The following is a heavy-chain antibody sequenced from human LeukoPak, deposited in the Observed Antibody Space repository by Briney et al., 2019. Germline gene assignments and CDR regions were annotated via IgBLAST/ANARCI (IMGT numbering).Heavy chain of an antibody. J-gene: IGHJ5*02. CDR1: GFTFSSYS. Sequence: SGGSLRLSCAASGFTFSSYSMNWVRQAPGKGLEWVSSISSSSSYIYCADSVKGRFTISRDNAKNSLYLQMNSLRAEDTAVYYCARDGGITMVRGVIIPWFDRWGQGTLVTVSS. CDR2: ISSSSSYI. V-gene: IGHV3-21*01. D-gene: IGHD3-10*01. CDR3: ARDGGITMVRGVIIPWFDR.